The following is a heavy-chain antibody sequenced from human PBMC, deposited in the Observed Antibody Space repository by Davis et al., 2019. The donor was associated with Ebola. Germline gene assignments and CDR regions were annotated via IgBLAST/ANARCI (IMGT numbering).Heavy chain of an antibody. J-gene: IGHJ4*02. Sequence: GESLKISCGASGFSFNHYAMSWVRQAPGKGLEWVSLIGGGGDDTYYADSVKGRFTISRDNAKNSLYLQMNSLRAEDTAVYYCARVAAARDFDYWGQGTLVTVSS. CDR3: ARVAAARDFDY. CDR2: IGGGGDDT. D-gene: IGHD6-13*01. CDR1: GFSFNHYA. V-gene: IGHV3-11*01.